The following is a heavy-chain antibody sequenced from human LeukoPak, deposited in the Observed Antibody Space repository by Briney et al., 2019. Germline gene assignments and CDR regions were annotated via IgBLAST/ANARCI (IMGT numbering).Heavy chain of an antibody. D-gene: IGHD5-12*01. CDR1: GFTFSSYS. CDR2: ISSSSSYI. V-gene: IGHV3-21*01. CDR3: ARVSGGGSGGYELDY. Sequence: PGGALRLSCAASGFTFSSYSMNWVRQATGKGPEWVSSISSSSSYIYYADSVKGRFTISRDNAKNSLYLQMNSLRAEDTAVYYCARVSGGGSGGYELDYWGQGTLVTVSS. J-gene: IGHJ4*02.